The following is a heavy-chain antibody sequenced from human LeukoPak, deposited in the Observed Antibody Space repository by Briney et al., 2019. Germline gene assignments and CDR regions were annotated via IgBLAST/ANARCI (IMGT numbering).Heavy chain of an antibody. J-gene: IGHJ4*02. D-gene: IGHD3-22*01. V-gene: IGHV4-39*01. CDR2: IYYSGST. CDR3: ASLVVITRYFAY. Sequence: ASETLTLTCTVSGGSISSSSYYWGWIRQPPGKGLEWIGSIYYSGSTYYNPSLKSRVTISVDTSKNQFSLKLSSVTAADTAVYYCASLVVITRYFAYWRQGTLVTVSS. CDR1: GGSISSSSYY.